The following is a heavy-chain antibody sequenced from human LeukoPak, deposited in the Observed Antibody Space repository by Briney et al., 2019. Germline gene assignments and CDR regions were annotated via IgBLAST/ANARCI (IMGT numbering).Heavy chain of an antibody. CDR2: IKSKTDGGTT. D-gene: IGHD2-2*01. Sequence: GGSLRLSCAASGFTFSNAWMSWVRQAPGKGLEWVGRIKSKTDGGTTDYAAPVKGRFTISRDDSKNTLYLQMNSLKTEDTAVNYCTARYCRSTSCYGEYFQRWGQGTLVTVSS. J-gene: IGHJ1*01. V-gene: IGHV3-15*01. CDR3: TARYCRSTSCYGEYFQR. CDR1: GFTFSNAW.